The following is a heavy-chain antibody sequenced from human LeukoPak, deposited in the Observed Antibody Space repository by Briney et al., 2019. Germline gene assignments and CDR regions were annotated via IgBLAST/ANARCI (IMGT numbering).Heavy chain of an antibody. J-gene: IGHJ4*02. CDR2: IIPIFGTA. CDR3: ARMRWLQFPYYFDY. CDR1: GGTFSSYA. D-gene: IGHD5-24*01. Sequence: SVKVSCKASGGTFSSYAISWVRQAPGQGLEWMGGIIPIFGTANYAQKFQGRVTITADKSTSTAYMELSSLRSEDTAVYYCARMRWLQFPYYFDYWGQGTLVTVSS. V-gene: IGHV1-69*06.